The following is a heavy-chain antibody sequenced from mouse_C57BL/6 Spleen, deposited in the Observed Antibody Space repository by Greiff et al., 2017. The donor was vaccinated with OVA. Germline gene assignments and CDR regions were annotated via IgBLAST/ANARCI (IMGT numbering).Heavy chain of an antibody. CDR1: GYAFTNYL. Sequence: QVQLQQSGAELVRPGTSVKVSCKASGYAFTNYLIEWVKQRPGQGLEWIGVINPGSGGTNYNEKFKGKATLTADKSSSTAYMQLSSLTADDSAVYFCAREDYYGSSVDYWGQGTTLTVSS. D-gene: IGHD1-1*01. CDR3: AREDYYGSSVDY. V-gene: IGHV1-54*01. CDR2: INPGSGGT. J-gene: IGHJ2*01.